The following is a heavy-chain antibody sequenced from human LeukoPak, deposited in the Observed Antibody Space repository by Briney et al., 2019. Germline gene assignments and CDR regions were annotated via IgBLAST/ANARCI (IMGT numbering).Heavy chain of an antibody. D-gene: IGHD3-22*01. CDR3: AKDLFIAYYDSSGYYSHY. Sequence: PGGSLRLSCVGSGFSFSTYGMTWVRQAPGKGLEWVSSVSSSGETTYYADSVKGRFTISRDNSKNTLYLQMNSLRAEDTAVYYCAKDLFIAYYDSSGYYSHYWGQGTLVTVSS. V-gene: IGHV3-23*01. J-gene: IGHJ4*02. CDR2: VSSSGETT. CDR1: GFSFSTYG.